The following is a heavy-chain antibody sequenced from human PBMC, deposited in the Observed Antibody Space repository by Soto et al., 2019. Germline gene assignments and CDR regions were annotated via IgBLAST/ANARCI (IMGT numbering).Heavy chain of an antibody. CDR1: GGTFSSYA. J-gene: IGHJ4*02. V-gene: IGHV1-69*01. Sequence: QVQLVQSGAEVKKPGSSVKVSCKASGGTFSSYAISWVRQAPGQGLEWMGGIIPIFGTANKAQKFHGRVTITADESTSNAYVELGSLRAEDTAVYYCARGPEPEPATMGLDYWGQGTLVTVSS. CDR3: ARGPEPEPATMGLDY. CDR2: IIPIFGTA. D-gene: IGHD5-12*01.